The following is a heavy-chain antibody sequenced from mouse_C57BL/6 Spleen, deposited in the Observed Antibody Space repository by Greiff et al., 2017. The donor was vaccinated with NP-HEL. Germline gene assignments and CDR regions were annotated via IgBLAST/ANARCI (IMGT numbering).Heavy chain of an antibody. CDR1: GYTFTSDC. CDR2: IDPSDSET. Sequence: QVQLQQPGAELVRPGSSVKLSCTASGYTFTSDCLHWVKQRPTQGLEWIGNIDPSDSETHYNQKFKDKVTFTVDKSSSTVYMQLSSLTSVDSAVYYCARRGGTGKEYAMDDWGQGTTVTVSS. V-gene: IGHV1-52*01. J-gene: IGHJ4*01. CDR3: ARRGGTGKEYAMDD. D-gene: IGHD4-1*01.